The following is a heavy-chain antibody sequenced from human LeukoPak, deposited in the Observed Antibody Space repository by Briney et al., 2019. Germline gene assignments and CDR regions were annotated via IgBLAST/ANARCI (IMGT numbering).Heavy chain of an antibody. J-gene: IGHJ4*02. CDR1: GASISSGDYS. CDR3: VGDFGSGSYRFDY. V-gene: IGHV4-30-2*01. D-gene: IGHD3-10*01. Sequence: LVNPSQTLSLTCAVSGASISSGDYSWSWIRQPPGKGLEWIGYIYHSGRTVYDPSLKSRVTISLDTSNNQFYLNLRSVTAADTALYYCVGDFGSGSYRFDYWGQGILVIVSS. CDR2: IYHSGRT.